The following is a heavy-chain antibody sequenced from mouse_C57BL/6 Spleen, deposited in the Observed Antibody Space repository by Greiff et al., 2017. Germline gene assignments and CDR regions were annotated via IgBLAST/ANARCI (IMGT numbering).Heavy chain of an antibody. Sequence: VQLHQPGAELVMPGASVQLSCKASGYTFTSYWMHWVKQRPGQGLEWIGEIDPSDSSTNYNQKFKGKSTLTVAKSSSTAYMQRSSLTSEDAAVYYCARKSYSNYYYIDYWGQGTTLTVSS. CDR3: ARKSYSNYYYIDY. CDR2: IDPSDSST. CDR1: GYTFTSYW. J-gene: IGHJ2*01. V-gene: IGHV1-69*01. D-gene: IGHD2-5*01.